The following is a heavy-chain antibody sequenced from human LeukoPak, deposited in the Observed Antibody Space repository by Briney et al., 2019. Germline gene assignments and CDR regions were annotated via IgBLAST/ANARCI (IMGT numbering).Heavy chain of an antibody. J-gene: IGHJ4*02. CDR1: GFTFSSYS. V-gene: IGHV3-21*01. D-gene: IGHD3-22*01. CDR2: ISSSSSYI. CDR3: AREKIGYDSSGYCRHLDY. Sequence: TGGSLRLSCAASGFTFSSYSMNWVRQAPGKGLEWVSSISSSSSYIYYADSVKGRFTISRDNAKNSLYLQMNSLRAEDTAVYYCAREKIGYDSSGYCRHLDYWGQGTLVTVSS.